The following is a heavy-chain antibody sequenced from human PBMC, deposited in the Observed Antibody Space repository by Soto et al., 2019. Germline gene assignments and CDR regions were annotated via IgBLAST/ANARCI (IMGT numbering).Heavy chain of an antibody. V-gene: IGHV4-59*08. CDR2: IYYSGSS. J-gene: IGHJ5*02. CDR1: GDSISSYY. CDR3: TRRGYGSGSDNWFDP. Sequence: QVQLQESGPGLVKPSETLSLNCTVSGDSISSYYWSWIRQPPGKGLEWIGYIYYSGSSNYNPSLKSRITISVDTSKNQFSLKLSSVTAADTAVYYCTRRGYGSGSDNWFDPWGQGTLVTVSS. D-gene: IGHD3-10*01.